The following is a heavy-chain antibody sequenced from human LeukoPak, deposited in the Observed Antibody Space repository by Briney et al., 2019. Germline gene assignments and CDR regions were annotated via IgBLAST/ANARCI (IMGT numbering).Heavy chain of an antibody. CDR2: TSAYNGNT. CDR3: ARADIRAIASSGWYGFDY. CDR1: GYTFNSYG. D-gene: IGHD6-19*01. Sequence: ASVKVSCKASGYTFNSYGISWVRQAPGQGLEWMGWTSAYNGNTNYAQKVQGRVTMTTDTSTNTAYMELRSLRSDDTAVYYCARADIRAIASSGWYGFDYWGQGTLVTVSS. J-gene: IGHJ4*02. V-gene: IGHV1-18*01.